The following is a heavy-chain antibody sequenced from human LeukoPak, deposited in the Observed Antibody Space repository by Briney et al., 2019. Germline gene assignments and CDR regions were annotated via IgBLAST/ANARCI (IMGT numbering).Heavy chain of an antibody. J-gene: IGHJ6*03. D-gene: IGHD2-2*01. Sequence: GGSLRLSCAASGFIVSGTYMTWVRQAPGKGLECVSIIYSGGDTYYADSVKGRFTISRDNSKNTLYLQMNSLRAEGTAVYYCARDSLSRDIVVVPAAMLFPNYYYYYMDVWGKGTTVTVSS. V-gene: IGHV3-53*05. CDR2: IYSGGDT. CDR3: ARDSLSRDIVVVPAAMLFPNYYYYYMDV. CDR1: GFIVSGTY.